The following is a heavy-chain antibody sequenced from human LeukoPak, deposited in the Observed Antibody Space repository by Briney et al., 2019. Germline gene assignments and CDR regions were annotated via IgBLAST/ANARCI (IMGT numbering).Heavy chain of an antibody. Sequence: PSETLSLTCTVSSGSISSSSYYWGWLRQPPGKGLVWIGSIYYSGSTYYNPSLKSRVTISVDTSKNQFSLKLSSVTAADTAVYYCARRWYCSSTSCYFPGAFDIWGQGTMVTVSS. V-gene: IGHV4-39*01. CDR1: SGSISSSSYY. D-gene: IGHD2-2*01. CDR3: ARRWYCSSTSCYFPGAFDI. J-gene: IGHJ3*02. CDR2: IYYSGST.